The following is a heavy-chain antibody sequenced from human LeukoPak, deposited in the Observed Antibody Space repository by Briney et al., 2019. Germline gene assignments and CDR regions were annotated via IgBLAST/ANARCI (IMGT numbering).Heavy chain of an antibody. V-gene: IGHV4-34*01. CDR2: INHSGST. CDR3: ARGYGDYSTPFDP. D-gene: IGHD4-17*01. J-gene: IGHJ5*02. Sequence: SQTLSLTCAVYGGSFSGYYWSWIRQPPGKGLEWIGEINHSGSTNYNPSLKSRVTISVDTSKNQFSLKLSSVTAADTAVYYCARGYGDYSTPFDPWGQGTLVTVSS. CDR1: GGSFSGYY.